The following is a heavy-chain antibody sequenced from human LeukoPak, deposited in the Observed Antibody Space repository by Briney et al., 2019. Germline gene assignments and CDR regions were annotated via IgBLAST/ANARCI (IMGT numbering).Heavy chain of an antibody. CDR3: ARLRMSAAMPEGEWFDP. Sequence: SPSETLSLTCTVSGGSISSYYWSWIRQPPGKGLEWIGYIYYSGSTNYNPSLKSRVTISVDTSKNQFSLKLSSVTAADTAVYYCARLRMSAAMPEGEWFDPWGQGTLVTVSS. D-gene: IGHD2-2*01. J-gene: IGHJ5*02. CDR2: IYYSGST. V-gene: IGHV4-59*08. CDR1: GGSISSYY.